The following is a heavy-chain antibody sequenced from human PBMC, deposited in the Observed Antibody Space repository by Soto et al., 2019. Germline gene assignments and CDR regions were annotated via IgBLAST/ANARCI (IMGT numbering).Heavy chain of an antibody. D-gene: IGHD3-9*01. V-gene: IGHV1-18*01. CDR1: GYTFTNYG. CDR3: ARERVGGTYDILTGYYPDYYYYGMDV. J-gene: IGHJ6*02. CDR2: ISGYNGGT. Sequence: GASVKVSCKASGYTFTNYGISWVRQAPGQGPEWMGWISGYNGGTNYAQKFQGWVTMTRDTSISTAYMELSRLRSDDTAVYYCARERVGGTYDILTGYYPDYYYYGMDVWGQGTTVTVSS.